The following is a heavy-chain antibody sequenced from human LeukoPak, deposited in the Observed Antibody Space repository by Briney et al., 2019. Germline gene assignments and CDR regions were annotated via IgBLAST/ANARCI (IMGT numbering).Heavy chain of an antibody. CDR2: IYYSGST. D-gene: IGHD3-3*01. V-gene: IGHV4-59*01. Sequence: PSGTLSLTCTVSGGSISSYYWTWIRQPPGKGLEWIGYIYYSGSTNYNPSLKSRVTISVDTSKNQFSLKLSSVTTADTAVYYCARVGGYDFWSGLSYFDYWGEGSLVTVSS. CDR3: ARVGGYDFWSGLSYFDY. J-gene: IGHJ4*02. CDR1: GGSISSYY.